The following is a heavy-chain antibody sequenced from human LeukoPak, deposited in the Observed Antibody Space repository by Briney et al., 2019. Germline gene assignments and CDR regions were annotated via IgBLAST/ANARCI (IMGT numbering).Heavy chain of an antibody. CDR2: IIPILGIA. CDR3: ARDLAIGDSYFDY. J-gene: IGHJ4*02. CDR1: GGTFSSYA. V-gene: IGHV1-69*04. D-gene: IGHD4-17*01. Sequence: SVKVSCKASGGTFSSYAISWVRQAPGQGLEWMGRIIPILGIANYAQKFQGRVTITADKSTSTAYMELSSLRSEDTAVYYCARDLAIGDSYFDYWAREPWSPSPQ.